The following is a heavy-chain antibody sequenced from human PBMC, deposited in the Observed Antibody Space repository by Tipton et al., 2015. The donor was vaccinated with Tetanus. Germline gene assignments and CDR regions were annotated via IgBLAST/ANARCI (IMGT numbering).Heavy chain of an antibody. J-gene: IGHJ4*02. Sequence: TLSLTCSVSGGSISSGGYYWTWIRQHPGKGLEWIGYIYYSGSTYYNPSLQSRVTISVDTSKNQFSLRLSSVTAADTAVYYCARGVTMIVVVNYFDYWGQGILVTVSS. CDR2: IYYSGST. CDR1: GGSISSGGYY. D-gene: IGHD3-22*01. CDR3: ARGVTMIVVVNYFDY. V-gene: IGHV4-31*03.